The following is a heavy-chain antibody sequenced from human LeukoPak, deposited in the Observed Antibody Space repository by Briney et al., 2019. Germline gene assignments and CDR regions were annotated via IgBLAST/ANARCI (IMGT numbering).Heavy chain of an antibody. J-gene: IGHJ4*02. V-gene: IGHV3-48*01. CDR2: ISSSSSTI. Sequence: GGSLRLSCAASGFTFSSYSMNWVRQAPGKGLEWVSYISSSSSTIYYADSVKGRFTISRDNAKNSLYLQMNSLRAEDTAVYYCARAKQLVLDYWGQGTRVTVSS. CDR3: ARAKQLVLDY. CDR1: GFTFSSYS. D-gene: IGHD6-13*01.